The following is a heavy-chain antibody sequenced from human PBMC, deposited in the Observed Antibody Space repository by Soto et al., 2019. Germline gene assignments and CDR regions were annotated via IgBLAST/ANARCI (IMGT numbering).Heavy chain of an antibody. D-gene: IGHD2-2*01. V-gene: IGHV3-48*02. CDR2: ISSSSSTI. CDR3: ARDSVSLGNEYRLLPYNWFDP. Sequence: GGSLRLSCAASGFTFSSYSMNWVRQAPGKGLEWVSYISSSSSTIYYADSVKGRFTISRDNAKNSLYLQMNSLRDEDTAVYYCARDSVSLGNEYRLLPYNWFDPWGQGTLVTVSS. CDR1: GFTFSSYS. J-gene: IGHJ5*02.